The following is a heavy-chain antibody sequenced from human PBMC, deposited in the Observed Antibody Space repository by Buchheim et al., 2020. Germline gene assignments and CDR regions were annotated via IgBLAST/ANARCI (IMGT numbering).Heavy chain of an antibody. CDR2: ISGSGGST. CDR1: GFTFSSYA. J-gene: IGHJ4*02. Sequence: EVQLLESGGGLVQPGGSLRLSCAASGFTFSSYAMSWVRQAPGKGLEWVSAISGSGGSTYYADSVKGRFTISRDNSKNTLYLQMNSLRAEDTAVYYCAKDLSPNPLGYCSSTSCYTFDYWGQGTL. V-gene: IGHV3-23*01. D-gene: IGHD2-2*02. CDR3: AKDLSPNPLGYCSSTSCYTFDY.